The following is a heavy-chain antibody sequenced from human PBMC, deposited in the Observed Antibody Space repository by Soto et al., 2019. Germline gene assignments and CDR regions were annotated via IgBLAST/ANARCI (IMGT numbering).Heavy chain of an antibody. D-gene: IGHD6-13*01. CDR2: IYHSGDT. Sequence: PSETLSLTCAVSGDSISNTNWWSWVRQPPGKELEWIGEIYHSGDTNYNPSLKSRVILSVDKSKNQFFLKVNSVTAADTAVYYCARGERQQQRDTWGRGILVTVS. CDR3: ARGERQQQRDT. J-gene: IGHJ5*02. CDR1: GDSISNTNW. V-gene: IGHV4-4*02.